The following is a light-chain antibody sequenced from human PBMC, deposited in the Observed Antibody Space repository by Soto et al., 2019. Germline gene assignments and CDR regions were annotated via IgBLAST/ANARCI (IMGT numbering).Light chain of an antibody. CDR1: QSGFAFY. V-gene: IGKV3-20*01. Sequence: EIVLTQSPGTLSLSPGEGATLSCRASQSGFAFYLAWFQQKPGQAPRLLIYDTFNRATGIPDRFSGSGSETDFTLTISRLEPEDFAVYYCHQYGNSPWTLGQGTKVEIK. CDR2: DTF. CDR3: HQYGNSPWT. J-gene: IGKJ1*01.